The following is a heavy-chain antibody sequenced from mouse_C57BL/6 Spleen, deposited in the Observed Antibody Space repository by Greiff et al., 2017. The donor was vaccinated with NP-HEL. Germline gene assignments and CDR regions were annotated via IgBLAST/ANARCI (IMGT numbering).Heavy chain of an antibody. V-gene: IGHV1-82*01. Sequence: LQESGPELVKPGASVKISCKASGYAFSSSWMNWVKQRPGKGLEWIGRIYPGDGDTNYNGKFKGKATLTADKSSSTAYMQLSSLTSEDSAVYFCAILLSMDYWGQGTSVTVSS. J-gene: IGHJ4*01. CDR1: GYAFSSSW. D-gene: IGHD1-1*01. CDR3: AILLSMDY. CDR2: IYPGDGDT.